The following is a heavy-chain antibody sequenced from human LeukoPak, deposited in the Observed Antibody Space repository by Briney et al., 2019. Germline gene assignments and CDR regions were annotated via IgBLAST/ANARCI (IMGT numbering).Heavy chain of an antibody. CDR2: ISGSRSYT. Sequence: GGSLRLSCAASGFTFSSYAMSWVRQAPGKGLEWVSAISGSRSYTYYADSVKGRFTISRDNSKNTLYLQMNSLRAEDTAVYYCARALRIYYYFDYWGQGTLVTVSS. V-gene: IGHV3-23*01. CDR3: ARALRIYYYFDY. CDR1: GFTFSSYA. J-gene: IGHJ4*02. D-gene: IGHD1-26*01.